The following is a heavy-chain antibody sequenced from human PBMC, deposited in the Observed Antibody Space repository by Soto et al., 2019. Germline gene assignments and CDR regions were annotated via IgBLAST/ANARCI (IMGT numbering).Heavy chain of an antibody. CDR3: ARHNYGSGSTYFDY. Sequence: PSETVSLTCTVSGGSISSYYWSWIRQPPGKGLEWIGYIYYSGSTIYNPSLKSRLTISADMSKSQFSLKLNSMTAADTAVYYCARHNYGSGSTYFDYWGQGTLVTV. V-gene: IGHV4-59*08. J-gene: IGHJ4*02. D-gene: IGHD3-10*01. CDR1: GGSISSYY. CDR2: IYYSGST.